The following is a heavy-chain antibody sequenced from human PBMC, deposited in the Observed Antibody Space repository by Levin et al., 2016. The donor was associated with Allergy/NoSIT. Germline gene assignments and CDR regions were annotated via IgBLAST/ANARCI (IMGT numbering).Heavy chain of an antibody. J-gene: IGHJ4*02. D-gene: IGHD1-1*01. CDR1: EFTFRTYW. Sequence: GESLKISCAASEFTFRTYWMSWIRQAPGKGLEWLSAISTGGSGTYYADSVRGRFTISRDDSKNTLYLQMNSLRVADTAIYYCGKGLEGSTTYFDYWGQGTLVTVSS. CDR2: ISTGGSGT. V-gene: IGHV3-23*01. CDR3: GKGLEGSTTYFDY.